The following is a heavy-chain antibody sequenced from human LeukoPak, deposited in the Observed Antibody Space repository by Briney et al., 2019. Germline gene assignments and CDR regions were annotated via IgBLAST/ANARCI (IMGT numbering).Heavy chain of an antibody. D-gene: IGHD6-19*01. Sequence: SQTLSLTCTVSGGSISSGGYYWSWIRQHPGKGLEWFGYIYYSGSTYYNPSLKSRVTISVDTSKNQFSLKLSSVTAADTAVYYCARDRDSFSSGWFYFDYWGQGTLVTVSS. CDR3: ARDRDSFSSGWFYFDY. V-gene: IGHV4-31*03. J-gene: IGHJ4*02. CDR2: IYYSGST. CDR1: GGSISSGGYY.